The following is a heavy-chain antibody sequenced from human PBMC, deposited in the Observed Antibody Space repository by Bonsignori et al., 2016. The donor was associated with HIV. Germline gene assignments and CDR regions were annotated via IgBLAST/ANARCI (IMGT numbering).Heavy chain of an antibody. CDR3: ARQSQYFDY. Sequence: EVQLEQSGAELKKPGESLKISCKASGYNFNRYWITWVRQMPGKGLEWMGIIYPGDSETRYSPSLQGQITMSVDKSLNTAYLQLKSLKASDTAIYYCARQSQYFDYWGEGTLVTVSS. CDR1: GYNFNRYW. CDR2: IYPGDSET. D-gene: IGHD2/OR15-2a*01. J-gene: IGHJ4*02. V-gene: IGHV5-51*06.